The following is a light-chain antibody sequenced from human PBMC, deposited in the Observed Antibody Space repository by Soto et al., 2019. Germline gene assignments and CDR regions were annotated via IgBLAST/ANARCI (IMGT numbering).Light chain of an antibody. J-gene: IGKJ2*01. CDR1: QSVSSY. Sequence: EIVLTQSPATLSLSPGESATLSCRASQSVSSYLAWYQQKPGQAPRLLIYDASNTATGIPDRFSGSGFGTDFTLTISSLEPEDFAVYYCQQRSTWPQTFGQGTKVDIK. CDR2: DAS. CDR3: QQRSTWPQT. V-gene: IGKV3-11*01.